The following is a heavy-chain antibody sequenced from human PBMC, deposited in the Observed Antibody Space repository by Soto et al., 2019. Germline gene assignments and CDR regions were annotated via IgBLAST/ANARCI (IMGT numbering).Heavy chain of an antibody. J-gene: IGHJ4*02. V-gene: IGHV3-30-3*01. CDR1: GFTFSSYA. D-gene: IGHD6-6*01. Sequence: GSLRLSCAASGFTFSSYAMHWVRQAPGKGLEWVAVISYDGSNKYYADSVKGRFTISRDNSKNTLYLQMNSLRAEDTAVYYCASWSSSSGALGYWGQGTLVTVSS. CDR2: ISYDGSNK. CDR3: ASWSSSSGALGY.